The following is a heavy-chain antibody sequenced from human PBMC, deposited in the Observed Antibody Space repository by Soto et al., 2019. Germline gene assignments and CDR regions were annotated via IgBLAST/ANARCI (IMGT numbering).Heavy chain of an antibody. CDR1: GFTFSTYG. Sequence: LRLSCAAYGFTFSTYGMHWVRQAPGKGLEWVAGISYDESKKYYADSVKGRFNISRDNSKNTLYLQMNSLRAEDTAVYYCAKDTGLRFSHMDVWGQGTTVTVSS. V-gene: IGHV3-30*18. D-gene: IGHD5-12*01. CDR2: ISYDESKK. J-gene: IGHJ6*02. CDR3: AKDTGLRFSHMDV.